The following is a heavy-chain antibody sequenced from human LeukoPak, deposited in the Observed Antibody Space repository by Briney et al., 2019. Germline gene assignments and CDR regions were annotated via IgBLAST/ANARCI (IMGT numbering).Heavy chain of an antibody. Sequence: GGSLRLSCAASGFTFSSYWMNWVRQAPGKGLVWVSRIASDGSSTTYADSVKGRFTISRDNSKNTLFLQMNSLRAEDTAVYYCARGLYDDNGGFWGQGTMVTVSS. CDR3: ARGLYDDNGGF. V-gene: IGHV3-74*01. J-gene: IGHJ3*01. CDR1: GFTFSSYW. CDR2: IASDGSST. D-gene: IGHD3-22*01.